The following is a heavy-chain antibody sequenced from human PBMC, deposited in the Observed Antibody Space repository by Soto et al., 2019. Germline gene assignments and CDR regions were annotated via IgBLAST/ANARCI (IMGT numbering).Heavy chain of an antibody. CDR2: IYYSGST. D-gene: IGHD3-22*01. Sequence: QVQLQESGPGLVKPSQTLSLTCTVSGGSISSGDYYWSWIRQPPGKGLEWIGYIYYSGSTNYNPSLKSRVTISVDTSKNQFSLKLSSVTAADTAVYYCARDLYYYDSSGYYFNWFDPWGQGTLVTVSS. CDR3: ARDLYYYDSSGYYFNWFDP. J-gene: IGHJ5*02. V-gene: IGHV4-30-4*01. CDR1: GGSISSGDYY.